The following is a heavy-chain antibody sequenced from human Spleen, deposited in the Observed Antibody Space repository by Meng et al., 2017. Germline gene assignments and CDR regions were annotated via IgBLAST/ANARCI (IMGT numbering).Heavy chain of an antibody. V-gene: IGHV1-18*01. J-gene: IGHJ5*02. Sequence: QVQLVQAGAEGKKPGALVKVSCKTSGYTFTSSGISWVRQAPGQGLEWMGWISTSNGASNYAQKLQGRLTLTTDTSTTTGYMELTSLTSDDTAVYYCVRDFDPFDRWGQGTLVTVSS. CDR3: VRDFDPFDR. CDR2: ISTSNGAS. CDR1: GYTFTSSG.